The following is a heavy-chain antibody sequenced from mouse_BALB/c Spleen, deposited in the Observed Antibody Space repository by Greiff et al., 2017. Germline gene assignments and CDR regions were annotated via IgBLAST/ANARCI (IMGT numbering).Heavy chain of an antibody. CDR3: ARSTVDRDAMDY. CDR1: GFTFSSYG. V-gene: IGHV5-6*02. D-gene: IGHD1-1*01. J-gene: IGHJ4*01. CDR2: ISSGGSYT. Sequence: DVMLVESGGDLVKPGGSLKLSCAASGFTFSSYGMSWVRQTPDKRLEWVATISSGGSYTYYPDSVKGRFTISRDNAKNTLYLQMSSLKSEDTAMYYCARSTVDRDAMDYWGQGTSVTVSS.